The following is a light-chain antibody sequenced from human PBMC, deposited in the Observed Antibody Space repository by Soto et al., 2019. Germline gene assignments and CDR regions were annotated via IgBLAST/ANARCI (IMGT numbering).Light chain of an antibody. Sequence: QSALTQPASVSGFPGQSITISCTGTSSDVGFYKYVSWYQQHPGKAPKLMIYEVSNRPSGVSNRSSGSKSGNTASLTISGLQAEDEADYYCNSYTSSSTLDVFGTGTKVTVL. CDR3: NSYTSSSTLDV. J-gene: IGLJ1*01. CDR2: EVS. CDR1: SSDVGFYKY. V-gene: IGLV2-14*01.